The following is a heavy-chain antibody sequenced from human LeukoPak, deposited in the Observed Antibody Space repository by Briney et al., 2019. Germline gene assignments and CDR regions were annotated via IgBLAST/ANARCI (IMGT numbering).Heavy chain of an antibody. D-gene: IGHD3-10*01. Sequence: GGSLRLSCEASGFSFTNTWMSWVRQAPGKGLEWVGRVKSKADDGTTDYAAPVQGRFTISRDDSKNTLSLQMSSLKTEDTAVYYCATEGGSGSYYGDDAFDMWGQGTMVTVSS. J-gene: IGHJ3*02. CDR2: VKSKADDGTT. CDR3: ATEGGSGSYYGDDAFDM. V-gene: IGHV3-15*01. CDR1: GFSFTNTW.